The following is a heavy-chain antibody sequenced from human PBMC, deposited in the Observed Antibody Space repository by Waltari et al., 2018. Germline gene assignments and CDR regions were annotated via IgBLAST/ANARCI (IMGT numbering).Heavy chain of an antibody. V-gene: IGHV3-7*01. Sequence: EVQLVESGGGLVRPGGSLRLSCAASGFTFSSYWMSWVRQAPGKGLEWVANIKQDGSEKYYVDSVKGRFTISRDNAKNSLYLQMNSLRAEDTAVYYCAREGGGNWEYYYGMDVWGQGTTVTVSS. CDR3: AREGGGNWEYYYGMDV. CDR2: IKQDGSEK. J-gene: IGHJ6*02. CDR1: GFTFSSYW. D-gene: IGHD3-16*01.